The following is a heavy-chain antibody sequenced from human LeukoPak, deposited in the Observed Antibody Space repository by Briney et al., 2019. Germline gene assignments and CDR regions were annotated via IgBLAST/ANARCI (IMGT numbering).Heavy chain of an antibody. V-gene: IGHV4-34*01. Sequence: GSLRLSCAASGFTFSSYAMSWVRQPPGKGLEWIGEINHSGSTNYNPSLKSRVTISVDTSKNQFSLKLSSVTAADTAVYYCARGLGSGAFDIWGQGTMVTVSS. CDR2: INHSGST. J-gene: IGHJ3*02. CDR3: ARGLGSGAFDI. D-gene: IGHD3-16*01. CDR1: GFTFSSYA.